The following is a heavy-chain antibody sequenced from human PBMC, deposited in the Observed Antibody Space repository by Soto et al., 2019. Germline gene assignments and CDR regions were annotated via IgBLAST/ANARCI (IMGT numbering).Heavy chain of an antibody. CDR2: IIPIFGTA. V-gene: IGHV1-69*01. D-gene: IGHD3-10*01. Sequence: QVQLVQSGAEVRKPGSSVKVSCKASGGTFSSYAISWVRQAPGQGLEWMGGIIPIFGTANYAQKFQGRVTITADESTSTAYMELSCLRSVDTAVDYCASSSLRGALRLFDYWGQGTLVTVSS. J-gene: IGHJ4*02. CDR3: ASSSLRGALRLFDY. CDR1: GGTFSSYA.